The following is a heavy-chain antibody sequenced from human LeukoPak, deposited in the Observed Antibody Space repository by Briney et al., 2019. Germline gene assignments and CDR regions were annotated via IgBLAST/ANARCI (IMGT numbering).Heavy chain of an antibody. Sequence: GGSLRLSCAASGFTFSSYAMSWVRQAPGKGLEWVSAISGSGGSTYYADSVKGRFTISRDNAKNSLYLQMNSLRAEDTAVYYCARNLLPTYYYDSSLVTWGQGTLVTVSS. CDR1: GFTFSSYA. D-gene: IGHD3-22*01. V-gene: IGHV3-23*01. CDR2: ISGSGGST. CDR3: ARNLLPTYYYDSSLVT. J-gene: IGHJ4*02.